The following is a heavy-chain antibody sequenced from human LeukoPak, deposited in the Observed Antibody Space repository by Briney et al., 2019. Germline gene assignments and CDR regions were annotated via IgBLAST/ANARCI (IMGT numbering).Heavy chain of an antibody. V-gene: IGHV4-39*01. CDR1: GGSISGSSYY. CDR2: IYNGRTT. Sequence: PSETPSLTCTVSGGSISGSSYYWGWIRQPPGKDLEWIGSIYNGRTTFSNPSLNSRVTISIVTSKNQFSLQLNSVTAADTAVYYCVRHDGRSGGTMGAFDSWGQGSLVTVSS. CDR3: VRHDGRSGGTMGAFDS. D-gene: IGHD4-23*01. J-gene: IGHJ5*01.